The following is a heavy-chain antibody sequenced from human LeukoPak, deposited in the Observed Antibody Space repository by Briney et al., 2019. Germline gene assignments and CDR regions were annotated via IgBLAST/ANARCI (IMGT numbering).Heavy chain of an antibody. CDR1: GGSISSSNW. Sequence: PSETLSLTCAVSGGSISSSNWWSWIRQPPGKGLEWIGEIYHSGSTNYNPSLKSRVTISVDKSKTQFSLKLSSVTAADTAVYYCARDKWEPGYAFDIWGQGTMVTVSS. J-gene: IGHJ3*02. V-gene: IGHV4-4*02. D-gene: IGHD1-26*01. CDR3: ARDKWEPGYAFDI. CDR2: IYHSGST.